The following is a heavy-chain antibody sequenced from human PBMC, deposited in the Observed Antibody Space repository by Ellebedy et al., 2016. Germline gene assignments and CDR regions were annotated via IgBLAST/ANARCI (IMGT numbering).Heavy chain of an antibody. V-gene: IGHV3-48*04. CDR3: ARVTYYDILTGTVFYGMDV. Sequence: GGSLRLXCAASGFTFSSYSMNWVRQAPGKGLEWVSYISGSSSTIYYADSVKGRFTISRDNAKNSLYLQMNSLRAEDTAVYYCARVTYYDILTGTVFYGMDVWGQGTTVTVSS. CDR2: ISGSSSTI. J-gene: IGHJ6*02. D-gene: IGHD3-9*01. CDR1: GFTFSSYS.